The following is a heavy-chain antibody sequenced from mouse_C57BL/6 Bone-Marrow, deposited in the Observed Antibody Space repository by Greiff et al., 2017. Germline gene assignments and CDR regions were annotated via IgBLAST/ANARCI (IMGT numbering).Heavy chain of an antibody. D-gene: IGHD1-1*01. CDR1: GYAFTNYL. CDR2: INPGSGGT. Sequence: QVQLQQSGAELVRPGTSVKVSCKASGYAFTNYLIEWVKQRPGQGLEWIGVINPGSGGTNYNEKFKGKATLTADKSSSTAYMQLSSLTSEDSAVYFCARAIHYYGSSYRAMDYWGQGTSVTVSS. V-gene: IGHV1-54*01. J-gene: IGHJ4*01. CDR3: ARAIHYYGSSYRAMDY.